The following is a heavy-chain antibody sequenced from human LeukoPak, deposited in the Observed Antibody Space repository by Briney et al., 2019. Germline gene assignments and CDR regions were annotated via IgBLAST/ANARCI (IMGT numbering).Heavy chain of an antibody. V-gene: IGHV3-23*01. CDR1: GFTFSSYA. CDR2: ISGSGGST. Sequence: SGGSLRLSXAASGFTFSSYAMSWVGQPPGKGPEWVSAISGSGGSTYYADSVKGRFTISRDNSKNTLYLQMNSLRAEDTAVYYCAQTGTTAPYFDYWGQGTLVTVSS. J-gene: IGHJ4*02. CDR3: AQTGTTAPYFDY. D-gene: IGHD1-7*01.